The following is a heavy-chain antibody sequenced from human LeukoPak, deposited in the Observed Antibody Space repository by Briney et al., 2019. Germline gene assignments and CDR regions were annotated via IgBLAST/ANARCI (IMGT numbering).Heavy chain of an antibody. J-gene: IGHJ5*02. V-gene: IGHV3-48*01. CDR2: ISSSSSTI. Sequence: GGSLRLSCAASGFTFSSYSMNWVRQAPGKGREWVSYISSSSSTIYYADSVKGRFTISRDNAKNSLYLQMNSLRAEDTAVYYCATSLGERPASYGSGSAWGQGTLVTVSS. CDR1: GFTFSSYS. CDR3: ATSLGERPASYGSGSA. D-gene: IGHD3-10*01.